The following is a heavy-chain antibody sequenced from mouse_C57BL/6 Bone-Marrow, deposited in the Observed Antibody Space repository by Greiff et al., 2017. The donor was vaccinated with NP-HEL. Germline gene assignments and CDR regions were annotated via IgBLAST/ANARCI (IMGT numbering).Heavy chain of an antibody. CDR2: ISSGGSYT. Sequence: EVKVVESGGDLVKPGGSLKLSCAASGFTFSSYGLSWVRQTPDKRLEWVATISSGGSYTYYPDSVKGRFTISRDNAKNTLYLQMSSLKSEDTAMYYCARHRYGSSFPYAMDYWGQGTSVTVSS. J-gene: IGHJ4*01. D-gene: IGHD1-1*01. CDR3: ARHRYGSSFPYAMDY. V-gene: IGHV5-6*01. CDR1: GFTFSSYG.